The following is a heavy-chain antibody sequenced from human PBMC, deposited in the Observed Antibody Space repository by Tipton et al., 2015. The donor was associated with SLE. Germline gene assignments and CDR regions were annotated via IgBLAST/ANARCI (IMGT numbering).Heavy chain of an antibody. CDR2: INHSGST. CDR3: ARGHTAMVGSLYYYGMDV. J-gene: IGHJ6*02. D-gene: IGHD5-18*01. V-gene: IGHV4-34*01. CDR1: GGSFSGYY. Sequence: LRLSCAVYGGSFSGYYWSWIRQPPGKGLEWIGEINHSGSTNYNPSLKSRVTISGDTSKNQFSLKLSSVTAADTAVYYCARGHTAMVGSLYYYGMDVWGQGTTVTVSS.